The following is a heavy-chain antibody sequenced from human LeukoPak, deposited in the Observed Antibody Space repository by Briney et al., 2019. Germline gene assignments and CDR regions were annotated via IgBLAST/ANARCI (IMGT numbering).Heavy chain of an antibody. CDR1: GGSISSSSYY. Sequence: SETLSLTCTVSGGSISSSSYYWGWIRQPPGKGLEWIGSIYYSGSTYYNPSLKSRVTISVDTSKNQFSLKLSSVTAADTAVYYCARDREGAPAAGTSYYFDYWGQGTLVTVSS. J-gene: IGHJ4*02. CDR3: ARDREGAPAAGTSYYFDY. D-gene: IGHD6-13*01. V-gene: IGHV4-39*07. CDR2: IYYSGST.